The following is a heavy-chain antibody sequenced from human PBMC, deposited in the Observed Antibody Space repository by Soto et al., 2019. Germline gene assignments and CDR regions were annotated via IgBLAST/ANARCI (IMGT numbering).Heavy chain of an antibody. J-gene: IGHJ4*02. V-gene: IGHV4-38-2*01. D-gene: IGHD6-19*01. CDR2: IYHSGST. CDR3: ERVRSSGWYLDY. CDR1: GYSISSGYY. Sequence: PSETLSLTCAVSGYSISSGYYWGWIRQPPGKGLEWIGSIYHSGSTYYNPSLKSRVTISVDTSKNQFYLKLSSVTAADTAVYYCERVRSSGWYLDYWGQGTLVTVSS.